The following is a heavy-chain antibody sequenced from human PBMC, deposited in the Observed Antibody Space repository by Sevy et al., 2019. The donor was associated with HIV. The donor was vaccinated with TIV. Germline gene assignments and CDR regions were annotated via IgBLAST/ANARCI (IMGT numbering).Heavy chain of an antibody. Sequence: ASVKVSCKASGYSFSDSGYYVHWVRQAPGQGLEWMGWINPKSGATKYAQKFQGRVTMTRDTSVSTANMELTRLTSDDTDIYYCARESYDFRTLRVDYDYGRDVWCQGTTLTVSS. CDR3: ARESYDFRTLRVDYDYGRDV. V-gene: IGHV1-2*02. J-gene: IGHJ6*02. D-gene: IGHD3-3*01. CDR2: INPKSGAT. CDR1: GYSFSDSGYY.